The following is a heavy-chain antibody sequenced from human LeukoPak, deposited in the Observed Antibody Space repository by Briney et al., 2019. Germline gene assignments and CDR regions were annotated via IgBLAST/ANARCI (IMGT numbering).Heavy chain of an antibody. CDR1: GFTFSSYA. D-gene: IGHD3-22*01. CDR3: AREAVYYCDSSGSPLLGY. Sequence: GGSLRLSCAASGFTFSSYAMHWVRQAPGKGLEWVAVISYDGSNKYYADSVKGRFTISRDNSKNTLYLQMNSLRAEDTAVYYCAREAVYYCDSSGSPLLGYWGQGTLVTVSS. CDR2: ISYDGSNK. V-gene: IGHV3-30*04. J-gene: IGHJ4*02.